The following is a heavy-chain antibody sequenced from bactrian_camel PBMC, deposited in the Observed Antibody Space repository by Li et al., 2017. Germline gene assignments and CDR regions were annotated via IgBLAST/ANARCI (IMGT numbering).Heavy chain of an antibody. CDR2: IDSDGST. Sequence: VQLVESGGGSVQAGGSLRLTCVASQRANCMGWFRQGPGKEREGVAAIDSDGSTSYADSVKGRFAISIDTAKNTVYLQMNSLKPEDSAMYYCAARWGSRCSMMYGRTWLFHWGQGTQVTVS. CDR3: AARWGSRCSMMYGRTWLFH. D-gene: IGHD6*01. CDR1: QRANC. J-gene: IGHJ4*01. V-gene: IGHV3S53*01.